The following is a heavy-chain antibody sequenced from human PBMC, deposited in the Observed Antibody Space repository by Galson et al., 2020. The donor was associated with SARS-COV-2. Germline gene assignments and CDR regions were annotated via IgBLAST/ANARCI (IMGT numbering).Heavy chain of an antibody. CDR1: GFTFSSYG. J-gene: IGHJ4*02. CDR3: AKQGAYSSSWYYYFDY. V-gene: IGHV3-33*06. D-gene: IGHD6-13*01. CDR2: IWYDGSNK. Sequence: GGSLRLSCAASGFTFSSYGMHWVRQAPGKGLEWVAVIWYDGSNKYYADSVKGRFTISRDNSKNTLYLQMNSLRAEDTAVYYCAKQGAYSSSWYYYFDYWGQGTLVTVSS.